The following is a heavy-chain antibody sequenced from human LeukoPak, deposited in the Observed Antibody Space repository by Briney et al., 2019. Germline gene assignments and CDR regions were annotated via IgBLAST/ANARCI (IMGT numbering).Heavy chain of an antibody. D-gene: IGHD4-23*01. CDR1: GLNFRSYG. V-gene: IGHV3-21*01. J-gene: IGHJ6*03. Sequence: GGSLRLSCEASGLNFRSYGMNWVREAPGKGLEWVSGITASARTTYYADSVKGRFTISRDNAKKSLSLQMNSLRAEDTAVYYCARDGDTVLTRGYYYYMDVWGKGTTLTVS. CDR3: ARDGDTVLTRGYYYYMDV. CDR2: ITASARTT.